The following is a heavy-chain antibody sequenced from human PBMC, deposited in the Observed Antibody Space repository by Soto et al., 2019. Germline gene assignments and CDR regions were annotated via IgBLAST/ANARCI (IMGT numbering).Heavy chain of an antibody. CDR1: GGSFSGYY. CDR2: INHSGST. Sequence: SETLSLTCAVYGGSFSGYYWSWIRQPPGKGLEWIGEINHSGSTNYNPSLKSRVTISVDTSKNQFSLKLSSVTAADTAIYYCARDGGMPGSSSWFDNYYGMDVWGQGTTVTVSS. V-gene: IGHV4-34*01. J-gene: IGHJ6*02. D-gene: IGHD6-13*01. CDR3: ARDGGMPGSSSWFDNYYGMDV.